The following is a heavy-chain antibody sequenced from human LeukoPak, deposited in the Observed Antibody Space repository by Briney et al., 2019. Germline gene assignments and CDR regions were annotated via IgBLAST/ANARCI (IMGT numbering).Heavy chain of an antibody. CDR1: GYTFTSYG. V-gene: IGHV1-18*01. CDR3: ARDELAYYDSSGYWDS. CDR2: ISAYNGNT. D-gene: IGHD3-22*01. J-gene: IGHJ4*02. Sequence: ASVKVSCKASGYTFTSYGISWVRQAPGQGLEWMGWISAYNGNTNYAQKLQGRVTMTTDTSTSTAYMELRSLRSDDTAVYYCARDELAYYDSSGYWDSWGQGTLVTVSS.